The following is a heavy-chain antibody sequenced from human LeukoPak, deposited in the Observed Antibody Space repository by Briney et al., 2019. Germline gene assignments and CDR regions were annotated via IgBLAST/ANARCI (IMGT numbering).Heavy chain of an antibody. CDR3: ARDLGATTNYYYYVDV. Sequence: ASVKVSCKASGYTFTSNGISWVRQAPGQGLEWMGWISAYNGNTNYAQKLQGRVTMTTDTSTSTAYMELRSLRSDDTAVYYCARDLGATTNYYYYVDVWGKGTTVTVSS. CDR2: ISAYNGNT. D-gene: IGHD1-26*01. CDR1: GYTFTSNG. J-gene: IGHJ6*03. V-gene: IGHV1-18*01.